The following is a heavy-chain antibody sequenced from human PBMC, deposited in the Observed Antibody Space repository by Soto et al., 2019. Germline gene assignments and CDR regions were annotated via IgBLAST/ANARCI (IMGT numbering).Heavy chain of an antibody. V-gene: IGHV3-23*01. Sequence: GGSLRLSCAASGFTFSSYAMSWVRQAPGKGLEWVSSISGSGGSTYYADSVKGRFTISRDNSKNTLYLQMNSLRAEDTAVYFCAIPDIVVVPAAIWDYWGQGTLVTVSS. CDR3: AIPDIVVVPAAIWDY. CDR1: GFTFSSYA. J-gene: IGHJ4*02. D-gene: IGHD2-2*01. CDR2: ISGSGGST.